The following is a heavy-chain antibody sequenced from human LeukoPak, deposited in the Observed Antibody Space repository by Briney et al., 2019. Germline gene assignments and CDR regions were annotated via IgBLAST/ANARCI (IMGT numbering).Heavy chain of an antibody. V-gene: IGHV4-34*01. J-gene: IGHJ4*02. CDR3: ARCDILTGYYTSGFNY. Sequence: SETLSLTCAVYGGSFSGYYWSWIRRPPGKGLEWIGEINHSGSTNYNPSLKSRVTISVDTSKNQFSLKLSSVTAADTAVYYCARCDILTGYYTSGFNYWGQGTLVTVSS. D-gene: IGHD3-9*01. CDR2: INHSGST. CDR1: GGSFSGYY.